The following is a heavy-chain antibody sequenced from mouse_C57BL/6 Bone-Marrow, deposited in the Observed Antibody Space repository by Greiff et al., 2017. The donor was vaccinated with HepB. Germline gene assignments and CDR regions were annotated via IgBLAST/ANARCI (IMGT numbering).Heavy chain of an antibody. CDR3: ARRDTTGLYAMDY. J-gene: IGHJ4*01. D-gene: IGHD1-1*01. Sequence: EVQRVEPGGGLVQPGGSLKLSFEASGFTFSDYYMYWVRQTPEKRLEWVAYISNGGGSTNYPDTVKGRFTISRDNAKNTLYLQMSSLKSEDTAMYYCARRDTTGLYAMDYWGQGTSVTVSS. CDR2: ISNGGGST. V-gene: IGHV5-12*01. CDR1: GFTFSDYY.